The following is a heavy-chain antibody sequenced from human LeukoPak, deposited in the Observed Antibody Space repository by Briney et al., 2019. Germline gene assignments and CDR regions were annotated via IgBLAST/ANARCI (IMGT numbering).Heavy chain of an antibody. CDR3: ARDQNYYGSGSYLVGNFDY. J-gene: IGHJ4*02. V-gene: IGHV1-18*01. D-gene: IGHD3-10*01. CDR1: GYTFTSYG. CDR2: ISAYNGNT. Sequence: ASVKVSCKASGYTFTSYGISWVRQAPGQGLEWMGWISAYNGNTNYAQKLQGRVTMTTDTSTSTAYMELSSLRSEDTAVYYCARDQNYYGSGSYLVGNFDYWGQGTLVTVSS.